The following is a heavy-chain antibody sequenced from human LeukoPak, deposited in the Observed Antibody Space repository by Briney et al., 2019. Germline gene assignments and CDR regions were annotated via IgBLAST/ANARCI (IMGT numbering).Heavy chain of an antibody. J-gene: IGHJ4*02. CDR2: IYPGDSDT. D-gene: IGHD5-18*01. Sequence: PGESLKISSKGSGYSFTSYWIGWVRQLPGKGLEGMGSIYPGDSDTRYSPSLQGQVTISADKSISTASLQWSSLTASDTAMYYCARHSLERNTATLVYRGQGTLVTVS. V-gene: IGHV5-51*01. CDR1: GYSFTSYW. CDR3: ARHSLERNTATLVY.